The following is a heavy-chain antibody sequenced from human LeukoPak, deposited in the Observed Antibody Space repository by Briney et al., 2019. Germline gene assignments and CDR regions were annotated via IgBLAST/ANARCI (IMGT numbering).Heavy chain of an antibody. V-gene: IGHV3-23*01. CDR2: ISGSGGST. D-gene: IGHD3-22*01. CDR3: AKASAMIVVVSKHFDY. CDR1: GFTFSGYN. J-gene: IGHJ4*02. Sequence: GGSLRLSCAASGFTFSGYNMNWVRQAPGKGLEWVSAISGSGGSTYYADSVKGRFTISRDNSKNTLYLQMNSLRAEDTAVYYCAKASAMIVVVSKHFDYWGQGTLVTVSS.